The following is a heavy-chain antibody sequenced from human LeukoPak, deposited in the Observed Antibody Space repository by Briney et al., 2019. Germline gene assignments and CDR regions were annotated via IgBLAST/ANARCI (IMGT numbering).Heavy chain of an antibody. CDR1: GGSISSGSYY. V-gene: IGHV4-61*02. CDR2: IYTSGST. J-gene: IGHJ6*03. Sequence: PSETLSLTCTVSGGSISSGSYYWSWIRQPAGKGLEWIGRIYTSGSTNYNPSLKSRVTISVDTSKNQSSLKLSSVTAADTAVYYCARDALGKGYYYYYMDVWGKGTTVTVSS. CDR3: ARDALGKGYYYYYMDV. D-gene: IGHD7-27*01.